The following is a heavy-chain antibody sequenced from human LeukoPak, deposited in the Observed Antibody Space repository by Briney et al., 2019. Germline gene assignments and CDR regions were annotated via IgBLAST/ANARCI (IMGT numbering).Heavy chain of an antibody. CDR1: GYTFTSYG. V-gene: IGHV1-18*01. CDR2: ISAYNGNT. D-gene: IGHD2-2*02. J-gene: IGHJ6*03. CDR3: ARAVVVVPAAIRVDYYYMDV. Sequence: ASVKVSCKASGYTFTSYGISWVRQAPGQGLEWMGWISAYNGNTNYAQKLQGRVTMTTDTSTSTAYMELRSLRSDDTAVYYYARAVVVVPAAIRVDYYYMDVWGKGTTVTVSS.